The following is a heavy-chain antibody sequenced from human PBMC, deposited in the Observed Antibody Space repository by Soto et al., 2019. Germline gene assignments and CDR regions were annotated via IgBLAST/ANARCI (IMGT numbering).Heavy chain of an antibody. J-gene: IGHJ4*02. CDR3: ARDYNHFWSGHSVY. CDR2: ISSSSFTI. D-gene: IGHD3-3*01. Sequence: PGGSLRLSCAASGFRFSDYSMNWVRQAPGRGLEWVSYISSSSFTIHYADSVEGRFAISRDNAKNSLYLQMNSLRVEDTAVYYLARDYNHFWSGHSVYWGQAALVTVSS. CDR1: GFRFSDYS. V-gene: IGHV3-48*01.